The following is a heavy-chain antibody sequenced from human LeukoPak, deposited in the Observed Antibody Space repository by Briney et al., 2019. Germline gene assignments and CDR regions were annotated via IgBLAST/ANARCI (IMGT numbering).Heavy chain of an antibody. CDR1: GSSFTSYW. J-gene: IGHJ6*03. V-gene: IGHV5-51*01. CDR3: ARLYYYYYLDV. CDR2: IYPGDSDT. Sequence: GASLKISCKGSGSSFTSYWISWVRPLPGKGLEWMGIIYPGDSDTRYSPSFQGQVTISADKSISTAYLQWSSLKASDTAMYYCARLYYYYYLDVWGKGTTVTGSS.